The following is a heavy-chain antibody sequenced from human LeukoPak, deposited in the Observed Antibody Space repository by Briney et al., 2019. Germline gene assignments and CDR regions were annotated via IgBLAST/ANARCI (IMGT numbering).Heavy chain of an antibody. D-gene: IGHD3-22*01. CDR1: GFSFSSYG. J-gene: IGHJ3*02. V-gene: IGHV3-30*18. Sequence: RRSLRLSCAASGFSFSSYGMHWVRQAPGKGLEWVAVISYDGSNKYYADSVKGRFTISRDNSKNTLHMQMNTLRAEDTAMYYCAKALNYYDRAYDMWGQGTVVTVSS. CDR2: ISYDGSNK. CDR3: AKALNYYDRAYDM.